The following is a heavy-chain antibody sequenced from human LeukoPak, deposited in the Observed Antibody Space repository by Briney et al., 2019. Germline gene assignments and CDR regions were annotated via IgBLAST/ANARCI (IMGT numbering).Heavy chain of an antibody. CDR1: GFTFSSYW. CDR2: INSAGSST. V-gene: IGHV3-74*01. D-gene: IGHD3/OR15-3a*01. Sequence: GGSLRLSCAASGFTFSSYWMHWVRQAPGKGLVWVSRINSAGSSTSYADSVKGRFTISRDNAKNTLYLQMNSLRAEDTAVYYCARWTGKGDAFDIWGQGTMVTVSS. CDR3: ARWTGKGDAFDI. J-gene: IGHJ3*02.